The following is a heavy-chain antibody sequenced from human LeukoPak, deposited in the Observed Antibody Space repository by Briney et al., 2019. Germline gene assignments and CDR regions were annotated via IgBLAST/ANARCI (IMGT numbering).Heavy chain of an antibody. V-gene: IGHV3-15*01. CDR1: GFSFSVYW. D-gene: IGHD3-10*01. J-gene: IGHJ6*03. Sequence: PGGSLRLSCAASGFSFSVYWMHWVRQAPGKGLEWVGRIKSKTDGGTTDYAAPVKGRFTISRDDSKNTLYLQMNSLKTEDTAVYYCTTGVGSYYGSGYYYYYMDVWGKGTTVTISS. CDR3: TTGVGSYYGSGYYYYYMDV. CDR2: IKSKTDGGTT.